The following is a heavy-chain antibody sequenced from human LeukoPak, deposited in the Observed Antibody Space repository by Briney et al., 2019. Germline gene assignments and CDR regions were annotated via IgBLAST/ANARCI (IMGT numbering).Heavy chain of an antibody. CDR1: GGSISSVY. CDR3: ARGSGSYPPLDY. V-gene: IGHV4-4*07. D-gene: IGHD3-10*01. CDR2: IYTSGST. Sequence: SETLSLTCTVSGGSISSVYWSWIRQAAGKGLEWIGRIYTSGSTNYNPSLKSRITMSVDTSKNQFSLKLRSVAAADTAVYYCARGSGSYPPLDYWGQGTLVTVSS. J-gene: IGHJ4*02.